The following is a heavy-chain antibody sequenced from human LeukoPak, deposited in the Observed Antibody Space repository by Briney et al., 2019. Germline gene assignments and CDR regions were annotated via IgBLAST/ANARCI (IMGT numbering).Heavy chain of an antibody. Sequence: GGSLRLSCAASGFTFRSYWMSWVRQAPGKGLEWVANIKQDGSEKYYVDSVKGRFTISRDNAKNSLYLQMNSLRAEDTAVYYCARWWVVPAAIEGGYYFDYWGQGTLVTVSS. CDR2: IKQDGSEK. J-gene: IGHJ4*02. V-gene: IGHV3-7*01. D-gene: IGHD2-2*02. CDR3: ARWWVVPAAIEGGYYFDY. CDR1: GFTFRSYW.